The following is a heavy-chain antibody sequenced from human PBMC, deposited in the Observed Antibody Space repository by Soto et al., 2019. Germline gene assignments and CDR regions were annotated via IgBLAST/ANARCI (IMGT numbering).Heavy chain of an antibody. Sequence: QVQLVQSGAEVKKPGASVKVSCKASGYTFTGHYILWVRQAPGQGLEWMGWVYPISGGTIYAQKFLGWVTMTRDTSTSTAYLEPRSLTSDATAVYYCARAKNFGSGELDYWGQGTLVTVSS. D-gene: IGHD3-10*01. CDR2: VYPISGGT. J-gene: IGHJ4*02. V-gene: IGHV1-2*04. CDR3: ARAKNFGSGELDY. CDR1: GYTFTGHY.